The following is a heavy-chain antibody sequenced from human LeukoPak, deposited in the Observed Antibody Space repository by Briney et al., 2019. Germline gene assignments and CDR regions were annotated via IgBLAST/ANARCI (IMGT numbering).Heavy chain of an antibody. CDR3: AKDLFFHDSSGYYYGFDY. D-gene: IGHD3-22*01. J-gene: IGHJ4*02. Sequence: GGSLRLSCVASGFTFSSYAMSWVRQAPGKGLEWVSTISDSGDNTYYADSVKGRFTISRDNSKNTLFLQMNSLRAEDTAVYYCAKDLFFHDSSGYYYGFDYWGQGTLVTVSS. V-gene: IGHV3-23*01. CDR1: GFTFSSYA. CDR2: ISDSGDNT.